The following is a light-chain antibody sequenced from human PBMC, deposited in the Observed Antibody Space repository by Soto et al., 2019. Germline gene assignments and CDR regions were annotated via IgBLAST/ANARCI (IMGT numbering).Light chain of an antibody. CDR3: SSYTSSSPYV. V-gene: IGLV2-14*04. J-gene: IGLJ1*01. CDR1: SSDVGGYNY. Sequence: GRPITITCTGTSSDVGGYNYVSWYQQHPGKAPKLMIYDVSNRPSGVSNRFSGSKSGNTASLTISGLQAEDEPEYYCSSYTSSSPYVCGTGTKVTVL. CDR2: DVS.